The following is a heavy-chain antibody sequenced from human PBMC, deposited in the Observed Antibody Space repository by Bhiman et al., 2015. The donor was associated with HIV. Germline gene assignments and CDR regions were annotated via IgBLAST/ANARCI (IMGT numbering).Heavy chain of an antibody. D-gene: IGHD6-6*01. CDR1: GFTFSSYS. CDR3: AREGIGKQLVDY. V-gene: IGHV3-21*01. J-gene: IGHJ4*02. CDR2: ISSSSSYI. Sequence: EVQLVESGGGLVKPGGSLRLSCAASGFTFSSYSMNWVRQAPGKGLEWVSSISSSSSYIYYADSVKGRFTISRDNAKNSLYLQMNSLRAEDTAVYYCAREGIGKQLVDYWGQGTLVTVSS.